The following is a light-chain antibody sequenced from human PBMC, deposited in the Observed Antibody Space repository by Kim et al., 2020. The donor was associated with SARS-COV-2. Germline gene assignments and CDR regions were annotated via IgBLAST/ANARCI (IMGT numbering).Light chain of an antibody. CDR3: DQSYDTPFT. Sequence: DIQMTQSPSSLSASVGDKVTITCRASQTISTYLNWYQQKPGKAPKLLIYAASTLQSGVPSRFSGSGSGTDFTLTISSLQPEDFATYYCDQSYDTPFTFGPGTKVDIK. V-gene: IGKV1-39*01. CDR2: AAS. CDR1: QTISTY. J-gene: IGKJ3*01.